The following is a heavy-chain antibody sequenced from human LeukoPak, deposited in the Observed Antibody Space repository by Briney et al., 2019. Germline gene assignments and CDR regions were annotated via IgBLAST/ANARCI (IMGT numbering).Heavy chain of an antibody. CDR2: ISSFSNFR. D-gene: IGHD6-13*01. V-gene: IGHV3-11*03. J-gene: IGHJ4*02. CDR1: GFTFSDYY. Sequence: GGSLRLSCPHSGFTFSDYYTSGLRQAPGKGLEWVSHISSFSNFRSYADSVKGRFTISRDNAKNSLYLQVNSLRAEDTAVYYCARPAVAAVGNFDYWGQGTLVTVSS. CDR3: ARPAVAAVGNFDY.